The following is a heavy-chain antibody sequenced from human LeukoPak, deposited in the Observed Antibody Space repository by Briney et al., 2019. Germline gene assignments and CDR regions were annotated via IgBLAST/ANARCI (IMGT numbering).Heavy chain of an antibody. V-gene: IGHV3-30*04. Sequence: GRSLRLSCAASGFTFSSYAIHWVRQAPGKGLEWVAVISYDGSNKYYADSVKGRFTISRDNSKNTLYLQMNSLRAEDTAVYYCAKSIGPWIAAAVEECFDPWGQGTLVTVSS. D-gene: IGHD6-13*01. CDR2: ISYDGSNK. J-gene: IGHJ5*02. CDR3: AKSIGPWIAAAVEECFDP. CDR1: GFTFSSYA.